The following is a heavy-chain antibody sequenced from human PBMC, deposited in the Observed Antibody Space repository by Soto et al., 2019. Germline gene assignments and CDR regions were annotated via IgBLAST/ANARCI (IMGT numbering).Heavy chain of an antibody. CDR3: AKRAFYGSGIPNYYGMDV. V-gene: IGHV3-23*01. CDR2: ISGTGGGT. J-gene: IGHJ6*02. Sequence: EVHLLESGGGLVQPGGSLRLSCAASGFTFSNYAMTWVRQAPGKGLEWVSVISGTGGGTNNADSAKGRFTTSRDNSKNTLYLQMNSLRAEDTAVDYCAKRAFYGSGIPNYYGMDVWGQGTAVTGSS. D-gene: IGHD3-10*01. CDR1: GFTFSNYA.